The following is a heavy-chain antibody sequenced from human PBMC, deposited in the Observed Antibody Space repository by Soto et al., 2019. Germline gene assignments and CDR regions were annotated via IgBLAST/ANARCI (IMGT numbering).Heavy chain of an antibody. CDR2: IYPGDSDT. V-gene: IGHV5-51*01. Sequence: EVQLVQSGAEVKKPGESLKISCKGSGYSFTSYWIGWVRQMPGKGLEWMGIIYPGDSDTRYSPSFQGQVTISADKSISSAYRQWSSLKASDTAMYYCARLVLMVSTADEAFDIWGQGTMVTVSS. CDR3: ARLVLMVSTADEAFDI. J-gene: IGHJ3*02. CDR1: GYSFTSYW. D-gene: IGHD2-8*01.